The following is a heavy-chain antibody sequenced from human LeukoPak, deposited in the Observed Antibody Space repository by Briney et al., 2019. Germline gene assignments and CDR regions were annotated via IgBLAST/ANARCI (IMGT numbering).Heavy chain of an antibody. CDR1: GFIFTNYA. CDR2: LSGSGGST. V-gene: IGHV3-23*01. D-gene: IGHD3-16*01. J-gene: IGHJ4*02. Sequence: PGGSLRLSCAASGFIFTNYAITWVRQAPGKGLEWVSALSGSGGSTYYGDSVKGRFTISRDNSKNTVYLQMNSLRAEDTAVYYCAKGLWTFDYWGQGTLVIASS. CDR3: AKGLWTFDY.